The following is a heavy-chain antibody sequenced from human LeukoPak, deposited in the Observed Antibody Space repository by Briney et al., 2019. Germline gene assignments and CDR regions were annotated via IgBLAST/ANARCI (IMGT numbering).Heavy chain of an antibody. Sequence: GASVKVSCKASGGTFSSYAISWVRQAPGQGLEWMGRIIPILGIANYAQKFQGRVTITADKSTSTAYMELSSLRSEDTAVYYCAREKYGDYSLADYWGQGTLVTVSS. D-gene: IGHD4-17*01. CDR3: AREKYGDYSLADY. CDR2: IIPILGIA. CDR1: GGTFSSYA. V-gene: IGHV1-69*04. J-gene: IGHJ4*02.